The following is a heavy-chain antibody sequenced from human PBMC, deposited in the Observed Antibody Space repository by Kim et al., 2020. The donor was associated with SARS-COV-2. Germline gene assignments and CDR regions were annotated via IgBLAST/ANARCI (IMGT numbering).Heavy chain of an antibody. J-gene: IGHJ4*02. V-gene: IGHV4-39*01. CDR2: IYYGGST. CDR3: ASPFY. Sequence: IYYGGSTYYNPSLKSRVTISVDTSKNQFSLKLSSVTAADTAVYYCASPFYWGQGTLVTVSS.